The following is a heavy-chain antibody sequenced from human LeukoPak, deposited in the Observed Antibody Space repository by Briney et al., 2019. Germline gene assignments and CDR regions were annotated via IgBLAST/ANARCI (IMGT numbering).Heavy chain of an antibody. CDR1: GFTFSNAW. CDR3: VRRRSGYFDY. D-gene: IGHD3-22*01. V-gene: IGHV3-15*01. CDR2: IKSETDGGTT. J-gene: IGHJ4*02. Sequence: GGSLRLSCAASGFTFSNAWMSWVRQAPGKGLEWVGRIKSETDGGTTDYAAPVKGRFTISRDDSKNTLYLQMNSLKTEDTAVYYCVRRRSGYFDYWGQGTLVTVSS.